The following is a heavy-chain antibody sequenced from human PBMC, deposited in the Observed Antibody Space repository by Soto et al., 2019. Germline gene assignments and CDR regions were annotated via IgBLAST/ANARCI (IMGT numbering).Heavy chain of an antibody. CDR1: GGSISSDGYY. Sequence: QVQLQESGPGLVKPSQTLSLTCTVSGGSISSDGYYWSWIRQHPGKGLEWIGYIYYSGSTYYNPSLKSRVTISVDTSKNQFSLKLSSVTAADTAVYYCARERVDRQQLLYYMDVWGKGTTVTVSS. J-gene: IGHJ6*03. CDR3: ARERVDRQQLLYYMDV. V-gene: IGHV4-31*03. CDR2: IYYSGST. D-gene: IGHD6-13*01.